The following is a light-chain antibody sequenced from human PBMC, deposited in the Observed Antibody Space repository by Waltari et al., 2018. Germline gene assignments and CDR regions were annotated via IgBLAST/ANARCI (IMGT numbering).Light chain of an antibody. CDR1: QRISSW. V-gene: IGKV1-5*03. Sequence: DIQMPQSPSTLSASVGDGVTITCRASQRISSWLAWYQQKPGKAPKLLIYQASSLESGVPSRFSGSGSGTEFTLTISSLQPDDFATYYCQQYSSFSGTFGQGTKVEIK. CDR3: QQYSSFSGT. CDR2: QAS. J-gene: IGKJ1*01.